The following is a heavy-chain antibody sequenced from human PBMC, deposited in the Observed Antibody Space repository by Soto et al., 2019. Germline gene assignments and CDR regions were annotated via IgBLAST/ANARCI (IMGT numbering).Heavy chain of an antibody. J-gene: IGHJ1*01. Sequence: QVQLQESGPGLVKPSETLSLTCTVSGGSISSYYWSWIRQPPGKGLEWIGYIYYSGSTNYNPSLKSRVTXLVXTXMNQFSLKLSSVTAADTAVYYCARVGYYDSSGPFQHWGQGTLVTVSS. CDR1: GGSISSYY. D-gene: IGHD3-22*01. V-gene: IGHV4-59*01. CDR2: IYYSGST. CDR3: ARVGYYDSSGPFQH.